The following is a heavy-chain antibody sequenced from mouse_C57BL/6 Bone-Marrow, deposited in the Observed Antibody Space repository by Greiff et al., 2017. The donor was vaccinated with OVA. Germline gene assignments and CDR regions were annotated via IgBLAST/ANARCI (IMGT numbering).Heavy chain of an antibody. V-gene: IGHV1-82*01. J-gene: IGHJ3*01. D-gene: IGHD5-1*01. Sequence: VQLQQSGPELVKPGASVKISCKASGYAFSSSWMNWVKQRPGKGLEWIGRIYPGDGDTNYNGKFKGKATLTADKSSSTAYMQLSSLTSEDSAVYFCARFVGTLPGFAYWGQGTLVTVSA. CDR1: GYAFSSSW. CDR3: ARFVGTLPGFAY. CDR2: IYPGDGDT.